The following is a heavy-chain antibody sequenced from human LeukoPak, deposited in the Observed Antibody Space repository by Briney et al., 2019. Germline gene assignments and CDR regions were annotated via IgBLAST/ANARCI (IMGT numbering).Heavy chain of an antibody. CDR3: AKDARYGSGSYINWFDP. CDR1: GFTVSGNY. V-gene: IGHV3-53*01. J-gene: IGHJ5*02. D-gene: IGHD3-10*01. CDR2: LYSGGYT. Sequence: WGSLRLSCAASGFTVSGNYMSWVRQAPGKGLEWVSVLYSGGYTSYADSVKGRFTISRDNSKNTLYLQMNSLRAEDTAVYYCAKDARYGSGSYINWFDPWGQGTLVTVSS.